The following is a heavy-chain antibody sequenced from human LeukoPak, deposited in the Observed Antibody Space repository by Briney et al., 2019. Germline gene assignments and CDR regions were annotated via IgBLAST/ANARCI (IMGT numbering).Heavy chain of an antibody. J-gene: IGHJ4*02. CDR3: AKDRDLTVLVGGTLDY. D-gene: IGHD2-8*02. CDR2: ISGSGGST. Sequence: TGGSLRLSCAASGFIFLNYAMTWVRQAPGKGLEWVSVISGSGGSTYYADSVKGRFTISRDNSKNTLYLQLNSLRADDTAVYYCAKDRDLTVLVGGTLDYWGQGTLVTVSS. V-gene: IGHV3-23*01. CDR1: GFIFLNYA.